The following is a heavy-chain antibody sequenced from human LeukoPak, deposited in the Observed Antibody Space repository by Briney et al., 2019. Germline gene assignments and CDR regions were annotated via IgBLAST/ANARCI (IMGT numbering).Heavy chain of an antibody. Sequence: SQTLSLTCTVSGGSISSGSYYWSWIRQPAGKGLEWIGRIYTSGSTNYNPSLKSRVTISVDTSKNQFSLKLSSVTAADTAVYYCARDGGYSYGRPTFDYWGQGTLVTVSS. V-gene: IGHV4-61*02. CDR1: GGSISSGSYY. CDR2: IYTSGST. CDR3: ARDGGYSYGRPTFDY. D-gene: IGHD5-18*01. J-gene: IGHJ4*02.